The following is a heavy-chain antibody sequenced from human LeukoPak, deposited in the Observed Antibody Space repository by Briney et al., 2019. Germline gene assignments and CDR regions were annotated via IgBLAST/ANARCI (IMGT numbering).Heavy chain of an antibody. D-gene: IGHD3-16*01. CDR2: IRSKANSYAR. CDR3: TRHESFDYAWGSTDFFDI. J-gene: IGHJ3*02. CDR1: GYSFSGSV. Sequence: GGSLKLSCADSGYSFSGSVMHWVRHAFGEGLEWVGRIRSKANSYARAYGASVKGRLTISIYDSKNTAYLQINRLKTTDTAVYYCTRHESFDYAWGSTDFFDIWGQGTMVTVSS. V-gene: IGHV3-73*01.